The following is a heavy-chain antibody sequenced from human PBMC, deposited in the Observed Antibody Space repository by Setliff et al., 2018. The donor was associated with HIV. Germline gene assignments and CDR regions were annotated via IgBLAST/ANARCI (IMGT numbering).Heavy chain of an antibody. Sequence: SVKVSCKASGGTFSSYAISWVRQAPGQGLEWMGGIIPIFGTTNYAQKFQGRITLTTDTSTNTAYMELRSLRSDDTAVYYCARDDFTVSTKGDYWGQGTLVTVSS. CDR3: ARDDFTVSTKGDY. CDR1: GGTFSSYA. V-gene: IGHV1-69*05. J-gene: IGHJ4*02. D-gene: IGHD4-17*01. CDR2: IIPIFGTT.